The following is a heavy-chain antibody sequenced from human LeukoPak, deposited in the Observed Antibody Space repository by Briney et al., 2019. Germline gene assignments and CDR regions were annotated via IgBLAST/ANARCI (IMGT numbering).Heavy chain of an antibody. D-gene: IGHD4-17*01. CDR2: IIPIFGTA. J-gene: IGHJ4*02. CDR1: GGTFSSYA. V-gene: IGHV1-69*06. Sequence: SVKVSCKAFGGTFSSYAISWVRQAPGQGLEWMGGIIPIFGTANYAQKFQGRVTITADKSTSTAYMELSSLRSEDTAVYYCARDPTDYGDYYFAYWGQGTLVTVSS. CDR3: ARDPTDYGDYYFAY.